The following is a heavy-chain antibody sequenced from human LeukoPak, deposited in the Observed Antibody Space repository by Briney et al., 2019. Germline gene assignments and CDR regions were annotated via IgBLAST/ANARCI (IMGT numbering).Heavy chain of an antibody. V-gene: IGHV3-74*01. CDR3: ERGAGTGSYHDY. CDR1: GFSFSIYW. CDR2: INSDGSST. J-gene: IGHJ4*02. Sequence: TGGSLRLSCAASGFSFSIYWMHWVRQAPGKGLVWVSRINSDGSSTSYAESVKGRFTISRDNAKKTVYLQISSLRAEDTAVYYCERGAGTGSYHDYWGQGTLVTVSS. D-gene: IGHD3-10*01.